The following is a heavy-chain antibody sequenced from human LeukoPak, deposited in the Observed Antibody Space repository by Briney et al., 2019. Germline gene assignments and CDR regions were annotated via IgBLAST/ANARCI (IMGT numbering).Heavy chain of an antibody. J-gene: IGHJ4*02. CDR1: GFTFSSYA. CDR3: GRGTLWFGLGHLDY. CDR2: ISYDGSNK. D-gene: IGHD3-10*01. Sequence: GRSLRLSCAASGFTFSSYAMQWVRQAPGKGLGWVAVISYDGSNKYYAASVKGRFTISRDNSKNTLYLKMNSLRAEDTAVYYCGRGTLWFGLGHLDYWGQGTLVTVSS. V-gene: IGHV3-30*04.